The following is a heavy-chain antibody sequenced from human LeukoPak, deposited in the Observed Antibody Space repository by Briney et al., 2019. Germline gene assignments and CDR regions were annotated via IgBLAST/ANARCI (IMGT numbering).Heavy chain of an antibody. CDR2: IYTSGST. CDR3: ARVASGTYYYGSVYYYYMDV. J-gene: IGHJ6*03. Sequence: PSETLSLTCTVSGGSISSYYWSWIRQPAGKGLEWIGRIYTSGSTNYNPSLKSRVTMSIDTSNNQFSLRLRFVTAADTAVYYCARVASGTYYYGSVYYYYMDVWGKGTTVTVSS. D-gene: IGHD3-10*01. CDR1: GGSISSYY. V-gene: IGHV4-4*07.